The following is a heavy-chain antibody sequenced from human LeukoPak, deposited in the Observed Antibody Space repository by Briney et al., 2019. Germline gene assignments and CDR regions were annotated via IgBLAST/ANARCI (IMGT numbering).Heavy chain of an antibody. D-gene: IGHD2-15*01. V-gene: IGHV4-34*01. CDR1: GGSFSGYY. CDR3: ARGPGYCSGGSCYGGLYYFDY. CDR2: INHSGST. Sequence: SETLSLTCAVYGGSFSGYYWSWIRQPPGKGLEWIGEINHSGSTNYNPSLKSRVTISVDTSKNQFSLKLSSVTAADTAVYYCARGPGYCSGGSCYGGLYYFDYRGQGTLVTVSS. J-gene: IGHJ4*02.